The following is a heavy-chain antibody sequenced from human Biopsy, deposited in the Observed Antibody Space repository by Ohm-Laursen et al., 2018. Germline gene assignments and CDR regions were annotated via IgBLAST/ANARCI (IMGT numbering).Heavy chain of an antibody. CDR1: GFPFSDYY. D-gene: IGHD3-10*01. CDR2: ISSGGTTI. V-gene: IGHV3-11*04. Sequence: SLRLSCSASGFPFSDYYMRWIRQAPGKGLEWVSYISSGGTTIYYADSVKGRFTISRDNSKNTLYLHMNSLRAADTAVYYCARDRYYGSENYFSHYNMDVWGQGTTVTVSS. J-gene: IGHJ6*03. CDR3: ARDRYYGSENYFSHYNMDV.